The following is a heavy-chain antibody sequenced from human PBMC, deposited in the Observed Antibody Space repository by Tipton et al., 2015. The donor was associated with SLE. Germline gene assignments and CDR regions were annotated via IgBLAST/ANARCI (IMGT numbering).Heavy chain of an antibody. D-gene: IGHD2-21*01. CDR3: VRGHPHIVVLIGGGWFDP. CDR2: INHGGST. V-gene: IGHV4-34*01. J-gene: IGHJ5*02. Sequence: LRLSCAVYGGSFSGYYWTWIRQPPGKGLEWIGEINHGGSTNYNPSLKSRVTISEDTSKNQISLKLTSVTAADTAIYYCVRGHPHIVVLIGGGWFDPWGQGTLVTVSS. CDR1: GGSFSGYY.